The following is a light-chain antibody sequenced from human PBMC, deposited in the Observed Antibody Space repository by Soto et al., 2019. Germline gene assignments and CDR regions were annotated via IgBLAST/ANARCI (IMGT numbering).Light chain of an antibody. CDR2: DVT. Sequence: QSVLTQPRSVSGSHGQSVTISCTGTSSDVGAYKYVSWYQHHPGKVPELIIYDVTKRPSGVPDRFSGSKSGNTASLTISGLQTEDEADYYCCSYAGSYTVIFGGGTKLTVL. CDR3: CSYAGSYTVI. V-gene: IGLV2-11*01. CDR1: SSDVGAYKY. J-gene: IGLJ2*01.